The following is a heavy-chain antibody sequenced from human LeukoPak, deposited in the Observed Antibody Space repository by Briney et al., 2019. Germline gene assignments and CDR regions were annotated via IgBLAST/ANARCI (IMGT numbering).Heavy chain of an antibody. J-gene: IGHJ4*02. CDR3: ARKVAVAMDLNY. CDR1: GFTFKSYG. V-gene: IGHV3-23*01. Sequence: GGSLRLSCAASGFTFKSYGMTWVRQVPGKGLEWVSSITGAGSSTKYADSVNGRFTISRDNSKNTVSLQMTGLRAEDTAVYYCARKVAVAMDLNYWGQGTLVTVSS. CDR2: ITGAGSST. D-gene: IGHD5-18*01.